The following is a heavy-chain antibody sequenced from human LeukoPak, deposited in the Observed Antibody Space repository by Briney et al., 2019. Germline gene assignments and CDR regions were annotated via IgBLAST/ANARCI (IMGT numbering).Heavy chain of an antibody. Sequence: GGSLRLSCAASGFTFSSYAMSWVRQAPGKGQEWVSAISGSGGSTYYADSVKGRFTISKENSKNTLYLQMNSLRAEDTAVYYGAKDQKGLIPLWGQGTLVTVSS. CDR3: AKDQKGLIPL. CDR2: ISGSGGST. J-gene: IGHJ4*02. D-gene: IGHD2-8*01. V-gene: IGHV3-23*01. CDR1: GFTFSSYA.